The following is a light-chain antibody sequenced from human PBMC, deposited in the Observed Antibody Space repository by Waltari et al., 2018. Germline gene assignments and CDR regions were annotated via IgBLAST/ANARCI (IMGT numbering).Light chain of an antibody. J-gene: IGKJ5*01. Sequence: DIQMTQSPSSLSPSVGDTVTITCRADQSSNTYLNWYQQRPGKAPKVLIYAATTLQGGVPSRFRGSGSETDFTLTISSLQPEDFVTFYCQQTYKTPITLGQGTRL. CDR3: QQTYKTPIT. CDR1: QSSNTY. CDR2: AAT. V-gene: IGKV1-39*01.